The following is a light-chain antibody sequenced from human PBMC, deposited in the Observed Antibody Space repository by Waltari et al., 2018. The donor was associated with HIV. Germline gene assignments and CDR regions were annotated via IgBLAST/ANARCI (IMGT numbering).Light chain of an antibody. J-gene: IGKJ5*01. CDR2: LGS. Sequence: GEPASISCRSSQGLLHTNGNTYLGWYLQKQGQSPQLLIYLGSSRASGVPDRFSGSGSGTDFTLKISRVEAEDVGVYYCMQALQTPITFGQGTRLEIK. CDR3: MQALQTPIT. CDR1: QGLLHTNGNTY. V-gene: IGKV2-28*01.